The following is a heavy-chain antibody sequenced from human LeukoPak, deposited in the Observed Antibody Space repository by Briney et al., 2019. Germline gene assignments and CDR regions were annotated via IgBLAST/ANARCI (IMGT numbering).Heavy chain of an antibody. CDR3: VRDSSGWSRDY. CDR1: GVSISSSNSY. D-gene: IGHD6-19*01. J-gene: IGHJ4*02. CDR2: IFYSGTI. V-gene: IGHV4-39*07. Sequence: SETLSLTCTVSGVSISSSNSYWGWIRQPPGKGLEWIGSIFYSGTIYYNPSLKSRVTISQDMSKNQFSLKLSSVTAADTAVYYCVRDSSGWSRDYWGQGTLVTVSS.